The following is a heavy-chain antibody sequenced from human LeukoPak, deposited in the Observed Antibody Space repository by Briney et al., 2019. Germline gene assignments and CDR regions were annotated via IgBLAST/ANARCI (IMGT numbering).Heavy chain of an antibody. J-gene: IGHJ4*02. Sequence: GGSLRLSCAASGFNFTTYGTHWVRQAPGRGLEWVAVISNDGTNTYYGDSVKGRFTISRDNAKNSLYLQMNSLRAEDTALYYCAKDRYSSSWYYLDYWGQGTLVTVSS. CDR2: ISNDGTNT. CDR1: GFNFTTYG. CDR3: AKDRYSSSWYYLDY. V-gene: IGHV3-30*18. D-gene: IGHD6-13*01.